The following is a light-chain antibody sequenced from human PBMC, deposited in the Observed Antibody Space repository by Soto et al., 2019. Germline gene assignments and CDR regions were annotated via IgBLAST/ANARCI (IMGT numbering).Light chain of an antibody. CDR2: AAS. CDR3: QQLFDSPIT. J-gene: IGKJ5*01. CDR1: QVISTS. Sequence: DIQLTQSPSFLSPSIGESVTITCRARQVISTSLAWYQVKPGKAPKLLIYAASTLESGVPSRFSATVSGTEFSLTITSLQPEYFATYYCQQLFDSPITFGQGTRLEIK. V-gene: IGKV1-9*01.